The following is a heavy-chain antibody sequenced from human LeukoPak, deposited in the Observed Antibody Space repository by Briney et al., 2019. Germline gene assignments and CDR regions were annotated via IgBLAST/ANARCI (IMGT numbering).Heavy chain of an antibody. D-gene: IGHD2-2*01. CDR1: GYTFTEYY. V-gene: IGHV1-2*02. Sequence: ASVKVSCKASGYTFTEYYMHWVRQAPGQGLAWMGWINPNSAGTNCAQKFQGRVTMTRDTSISTGYMELGRLTSDDTAVYYCAYLSPAEDSWGQGTLVTVSS. CDR2: INPNSAGT. J-gene: IGHJ4*02. CDR3: AYLSPAEDS.